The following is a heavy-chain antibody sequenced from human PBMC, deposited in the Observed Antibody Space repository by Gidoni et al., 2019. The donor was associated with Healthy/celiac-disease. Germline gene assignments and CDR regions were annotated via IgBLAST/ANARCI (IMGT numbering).Heavy chain of an antibody. CDR1: GYNRTELS. Sequence: QVQLVQSGAAVTKPGASVKVSCTVSGYNRTELSMHLVRQAPGKGLEWRGGFDPEDGETIYAQKFQGRVTMTEDTSTDTAYMELSSLRSEDTAVYYCATLLLVGSGIYFFDSWGQGTLVTVSS. V-gene: IGHV1-24*01. J-gene: IGHJ4*02. CDR2: FDPEDGET. D-gene: IGHD1-26*01. CDR3: ATLLLVGSGIYFFDS.